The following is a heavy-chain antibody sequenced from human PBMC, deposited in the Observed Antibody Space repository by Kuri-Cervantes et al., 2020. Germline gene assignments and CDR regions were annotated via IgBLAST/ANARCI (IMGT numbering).Heavy chain of an antibody. Sequence: GGSLRLSCAASGFTFSSYWMHWVRQAPGKGLVWVSRINSDGSSTSYADSVKGRFTISRDNAKNSLYLQMNSLRSEDTAVYYCARDKSTGWPLLDFWGQGTLVTVSS. CDR3: ARDKSTGWPLLDF. J-gene: IGHJ4*02. CDR1: GFTFSSYW. CDR2: INSDGSST. D-gene: IGHD6-19*01. V-gene: IGHV3-74*01.